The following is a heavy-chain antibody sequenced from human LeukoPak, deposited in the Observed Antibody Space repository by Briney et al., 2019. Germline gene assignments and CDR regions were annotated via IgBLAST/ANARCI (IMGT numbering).Heavy chain of an antibody. CDR3: ARARSTGYYVADY. Sequence: GGSLRLSCAASGLPFDDYGMSWVRQAPGKGLEWVSGINWNGGSTGYAASVKGRFTISRDNAKNSLYLQMNSLRAEDTALYYCARARSTGYYVADYWGQGTLVTVSS. CDR2: INWNGGST. J-gene: IGHJ4*02. V-gene: IGHV3-20*04. CDR1: GLPFDDYG. D-gene: IGHD3-9*01.